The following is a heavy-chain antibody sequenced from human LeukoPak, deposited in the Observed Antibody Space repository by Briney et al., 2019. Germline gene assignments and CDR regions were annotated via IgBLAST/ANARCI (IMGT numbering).Heavy chain of an antibody. J-gene: IGHJ3*02. D-gene: IGHD3-22*01. CDR2: ISSSSSYI. Sequence: GGSLRLSCAASGFTFSSYSMNWVRQAPGKGLEWVSSISSSSSYIYYADSVKGRFTISRDNAKNSLYLQMNSLRAEDTAVYYCAIDGVWGEILVVIPFDIWGQGTMVTVSS. CDR1: GFTFSSYS. V-gene: IGHV3-21*01. CDR3: AIDGVWGEILVVIPFDI.